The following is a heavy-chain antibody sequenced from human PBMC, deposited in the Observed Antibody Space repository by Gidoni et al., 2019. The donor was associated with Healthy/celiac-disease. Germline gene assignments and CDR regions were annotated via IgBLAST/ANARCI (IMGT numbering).Heavy chain of an antibody. Sequence: EVKLVESGGVRVKEGGSLRLCCADSGFTFSSYSMHWVRQAPGKGLEWVSSISSSRSYTSYADSVKGRFTISRDNAKNSLYLQLNSLRAADTAVYYCARDTFFLWFGDWGQGTLVTVSS. V-gene: IGHV3-21*01. J-gene: IGHJ5*02. CDR2: ISSSRSYT. CDR3: ARDTFFLWFGD. CDR1: GFTFSSYS.